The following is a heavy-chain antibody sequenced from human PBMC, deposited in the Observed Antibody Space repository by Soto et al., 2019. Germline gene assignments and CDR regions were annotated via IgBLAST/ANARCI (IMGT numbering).Heavy chain of an antibody. V-gene: IGHV1-18*04. J-gene: IGHJ6*02. CDR1: GYTFTTYG. CDR2: ISPYNGTT. Sequence: ASVKVSCKASGYTFTTYGISWVRQAPGQGLEWMGWISPYNGTTKYAEKFQGEMAMTTDTATSTAYMDLRSLRSDDTAVYYCARDGERDTGLNFYYYLHGMDAWGQGTRVTVSS. CDR3: ARDGERDTGLNFYYYLHGMDA. D-gene: IGHD1-1*01.